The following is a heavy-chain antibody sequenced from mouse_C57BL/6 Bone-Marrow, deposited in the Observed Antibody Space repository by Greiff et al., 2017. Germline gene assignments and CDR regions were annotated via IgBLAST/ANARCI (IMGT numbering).Heavy chain of an antibody. CDR1: GYAFSSSW. Sequence: VKLVESGPELVKPGASVKISCKASGYAFSSSWMNWVKQRPGKGLEWIGRIYPGDGDTNYNGKFKGKATLTADKSSSTAYMQLSGLTSEDSAVYCCAREITTVVATNFDYWGQGTTPTVSS. V-gene: IGHV1-82*01. CDR2: IYPGDGDT. J-gene: IGHJ2*01. CDR3: AREITTVVATNFDY. D-gene: IGHD1-1*01.